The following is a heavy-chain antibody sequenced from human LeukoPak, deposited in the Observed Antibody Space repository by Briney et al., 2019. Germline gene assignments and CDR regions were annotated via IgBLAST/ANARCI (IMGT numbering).Heavy chain of an antibody. CDR1: GDSISRGGYY. V-gene: IGHV4-31*03. Sequence: SETLSLTCTVSGDSISRGGYYWSWIRQHPGKGLEWIGYIYYSGSTYYTPSLKSRVTISLDTSKNQTSLELSSVTAADTAVYYCARSAAGLLRFFDYWSQGTLVTVSS. D-gene: IGHD6-19*01. J-gene: IGHJ4*02. CDR2: IYYSGST. CDR3: ARSAAGLLRFFDY.